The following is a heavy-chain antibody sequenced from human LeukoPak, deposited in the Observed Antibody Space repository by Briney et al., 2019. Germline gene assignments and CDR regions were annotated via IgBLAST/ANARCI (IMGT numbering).Heavy chain of an antibody. CDR2: INHSGST. CDR3: ARQVLGPWIQLWTDY. D-gene: IGHD5-18*01. CDR1: GGSFSGYY. Sequence: PSETLSLTCAVYGGSFSGYYWSWIRQPPGKGLEWIGEINHSGSTNYNPSLKRRVTISVDTSKNQFSLKLSSVTAADTGVYYCARQVLGPWIQLWTDYWGQGTLVTVSS. J-gene: IGHJ4*02. V-gene: IGHV4-34*01.